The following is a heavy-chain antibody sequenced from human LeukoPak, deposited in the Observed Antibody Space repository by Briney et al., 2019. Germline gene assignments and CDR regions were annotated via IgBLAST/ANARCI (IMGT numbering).Heavy chain of an antibody. J-gene: IGHJ4*02. CDR3: ATERIVVVTVDY. V-gene: IGHV3-30-3*01. Sequence: GGSLRLSCAASGFTFSSYAMHWVRQAPGKGLEWVAVISYDGSNKYYADSVKGRFTISRDNSKNTLYLQMSSLRAEDTAVYYCATERIVVVTVDYWGQGTLVTVSS. CDR2: ISYDGSNK. CDR1: GFTFSSYA. D-gene: IGHD3-22*01.